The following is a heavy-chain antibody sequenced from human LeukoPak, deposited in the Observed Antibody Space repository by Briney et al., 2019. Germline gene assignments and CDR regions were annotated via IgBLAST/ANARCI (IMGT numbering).Heavy chain of an antibody. V-gene: IGHV4-59*08. CDR2: IYYSGST. CDR1: GGSISNYY. J-gene: IGHJ4*02. D-gene: IGHD2-2*02. Sequence: SETLSLTCTVSGGSISNYYWTWIRQPPGKGLEWIGYIYYSGSTNYNPSLSSQVTISLDTSKNQFSLMLRSLTAADTAVYYCARRYTASPGERFDYWGQGTLVTVSS. CDR3: ARRYTASPGERFDY.